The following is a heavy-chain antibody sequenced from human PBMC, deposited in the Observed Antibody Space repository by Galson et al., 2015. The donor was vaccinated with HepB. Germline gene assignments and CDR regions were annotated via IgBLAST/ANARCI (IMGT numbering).Heavy chain of an antibody. CDR3: AQLGTGY. J-gene: IGHJ4*02. CDR1: GFSVSGNY. Sequence: SLRLSCAASGFSVSGNYMNWVRQAPGKGLEWVSVISSDGSTSYEDSAKNRCTIFRDISKNKLYLQMDSLRADDTAVYYCAQLGTGYWGQGTLVTVSS. CDR2: ISSDGST. D-gene: IGHD7-27*01. V-gene: IGHV3-53*01.